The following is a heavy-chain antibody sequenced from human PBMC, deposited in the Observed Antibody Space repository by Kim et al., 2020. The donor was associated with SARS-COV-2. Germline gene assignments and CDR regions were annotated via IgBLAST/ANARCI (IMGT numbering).Heavy chain of an antibody. Sequence: GGSLRLSCEASGFRFSSYWMHWVRHAPGKGLVWVSRIKSDGTYTNYADSVMGRFTISRDNAQNTLYLQIYSLRAEDTAVYYCARDLYGSGTYDFWCQGTLVTVSS. D-gene: IGHD3-10*01. CDR1: GFRFSSYW. J-gene: IGHJ4*02. CDR2: IKSDGTYT. CDR3: ARDLYGSGTYDF. V-gene: IGHV3-74*01.